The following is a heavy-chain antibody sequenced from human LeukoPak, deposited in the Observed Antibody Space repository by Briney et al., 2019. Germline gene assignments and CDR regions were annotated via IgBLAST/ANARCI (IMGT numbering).Heavy chain of an antibody. V-gene: IGHV1-24*01. CDR2: FDPEDGET. J-gene: IGHJ3*02. CDR3: ATAHQLVPGYYYDSSGVYDAFDI. D-gene: IGHD3-22*01. Sequence: ASVKVSCKVSGYTLTELSMHWVRQAPGKGLEWMGGFDPEDGETIYAQKFQGRVTMTEDTSTDTAYMELSSLRSEDTAVYYCATAHQLVPGYYYDSSGVYDAFDIWGQGTMVTVSS. CDR1: GYTLTELS.